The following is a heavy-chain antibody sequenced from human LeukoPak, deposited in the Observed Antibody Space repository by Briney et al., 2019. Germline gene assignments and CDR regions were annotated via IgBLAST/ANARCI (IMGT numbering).Heavy chain of an antibody. V-gene: IGHV4-34*01. D-gene: IGHD3-10*01. CDR1: GGSFSGYY. J-gene: IGHJ4*02. CDR2: FNHSGST. CDR3: ARGEGYGSGSYQKYYFDY. Sequence: PSETLSLACAVYGGSFSGYYWSWIRQPPGKGLEWIGEFNHSGSTNYNPSLKSRVTISVDTSKNQFSLKLSSVTAADTAVYYCARGEGYGSGSYQKYYFDYWGQGTLVTVSS.